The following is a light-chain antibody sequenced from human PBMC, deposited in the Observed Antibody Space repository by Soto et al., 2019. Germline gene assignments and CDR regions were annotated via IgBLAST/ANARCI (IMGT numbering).Light chain of an antibody. V-gene: IGKV3-15*01. CDR1: QSISSN. CDR3: QQYNNWPLT. CDR2: DAS. J-gene: IGKJ1*01. Sequence: ETVMTQSPATLSVSPGERATLSCRASQSISSNLAWFQQKPGQAPRLLIYDASTMATGFPARFSGSGSGTEFTLTITSLQPEHFATYYCQQYNNWPLTFGQGTKVDIK.